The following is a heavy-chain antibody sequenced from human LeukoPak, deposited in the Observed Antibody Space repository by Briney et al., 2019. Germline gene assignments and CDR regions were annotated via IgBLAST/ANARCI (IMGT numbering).Heavy chain of an antibody. D-gene: IGHD2-21*01. CDR3: AKDFRIGYSAHFDY. V-gene: IGHV3-23*01. Sequence: GGSLRLSCVGSGFTFRSHAMSWVHQAPEKGLEFVSGIYENGGTTYYADSVKGRFSISRDNSKNTLYLQMDSLRGEDTAVYYCAKDFRIGYSAHFDYWGQGALVTVSS. CDR2: IYENGGTT. CDR1: GFTFRSHA. J-gene: IGHJ4*02.